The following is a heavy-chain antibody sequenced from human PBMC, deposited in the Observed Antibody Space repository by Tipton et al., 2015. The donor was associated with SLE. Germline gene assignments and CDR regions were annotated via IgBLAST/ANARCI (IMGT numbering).Heavy chain of an antibody. CDR1: GFTFSSYA. Sequence: SLRLSCAASGFTFSSYAMHWVRQAPGKGLEWVAVISYDGSNKYYADSVKGRFTISRDNSKNTLYLQMNSPRAEDTAVYYCARGIAAAGTGYYFDYWGQGTLVTVSS. D-gene: IGHD6-13*01. J-gene: IGHJ4*02. V-gene: IGHV3-30*04. CDR2: ISYDGSNK. CDR3: ARGIAAAGTGYYFDY.